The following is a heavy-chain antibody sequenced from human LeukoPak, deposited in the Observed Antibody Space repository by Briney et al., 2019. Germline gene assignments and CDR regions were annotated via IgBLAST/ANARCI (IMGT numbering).Heavy chain of an antibody. D-gene: IGHD3-22*01. J-gene: IGHJ6*02. CDR3: ARSGDYYDNHHGMDV. CDR1: GFTFSSYD. Sequence: PGGSLSLSCAAPGFTFSSYDMHWVRQATGKGLEWVSAIGTAGDTYYPGSVKGRFTISRENAKNSLYLQMNSLRAGDTAVYYCARSGDYYDNHHGMDVWGQGTTVTVSS. CDR2: IGTAGDT. V-gene: IGHV3-13*01.